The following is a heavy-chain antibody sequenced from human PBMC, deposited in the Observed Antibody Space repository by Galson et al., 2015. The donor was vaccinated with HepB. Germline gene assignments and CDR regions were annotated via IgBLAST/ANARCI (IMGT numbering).Heavy chain of an antibody. CDR2: IKEDGSGK. J-gene: IGHJ5*02. CDR1: GFTFSNYW. D-gene: IGHD6-13*01. CDR3: ARDRVAAGGGDWFDP. Sequence: SLRLSCAASGFTFSNYWMSWVRQGPGKGLEWVANIKEDGSGKYYADSVKGRFTISRDNAKNSLWLQMHSLRAEDTAVYYCARDRVAAGGGDWFDPWGQGTLVTVSS. V-gene: IGHV3-7*01.